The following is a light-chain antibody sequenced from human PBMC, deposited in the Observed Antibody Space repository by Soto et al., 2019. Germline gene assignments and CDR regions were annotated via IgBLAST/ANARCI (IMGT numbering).Light chain of an antibody. J-gene: IGKJ3*01. Sequence: DIQMTQSPSSVSASVGDTINITCRASQDIKKWLAWYQQKPGKAPKVLIYAASNLESGVSSRFSGSGAGTEFSLNISSLQTEDFATYFCQQASSFPYTFGPGTKVYIK. CDR3: QQASSFPYT. CDR2: AAS. CDR1: QDIKKW. V-gene: IGKV1-12*01.